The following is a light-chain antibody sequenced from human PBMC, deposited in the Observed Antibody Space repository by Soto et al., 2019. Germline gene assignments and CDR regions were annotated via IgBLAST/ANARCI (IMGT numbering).Light chain of an antibody. Sequence: DIQMTQSPSSLSASVGDRVTITCQASQDISTYLNWYQQKPGRAPKLLIYAASSLQSGVPSRFSGSGSGTDSTLTISSLQPEDFATYYCQQSYSTPLTFGGGTKVDNK. V-gene: IGKV1-39*01. CDR1: QDISTY. CDR2: AAS. CDR3: QQSYSTPLT. J-gene: IGKJ4*01.